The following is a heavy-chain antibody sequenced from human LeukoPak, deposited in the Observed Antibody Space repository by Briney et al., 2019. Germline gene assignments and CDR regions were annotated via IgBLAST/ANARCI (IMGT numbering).Heavy chain of an antibody. Sequence: SETLSLTCTVSGGSISSSSYYWSWIRQPAGKGLEWIGRIYTSGSTNYNPSLKSRVTMSLDTSKNQFSLKLSSVTAADTAVYYCARGPYYYDSSGYTLSPWGQGTLVTVSS. V-gene: IGHV4-61*02. CDR2: IYTSGST. CDR1: GGSISSSSYY. J-gene: IGHJ4*02. CDR3: ARGPYYYDSSGYTLSP. D-gene: IGHD3-22*01.